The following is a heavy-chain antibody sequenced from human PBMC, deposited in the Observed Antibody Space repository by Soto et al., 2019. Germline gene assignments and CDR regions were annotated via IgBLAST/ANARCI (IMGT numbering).Heavy chain of an antibody. V-gene: IGHV1-69*12. CDR3: ARENGILAVGQEGGMDV. CDR1: GGTFSSYA. CDR2: IIPIFGTA. J-gene: IGHJ6*02. Sequence: QVQLVQSGAEVKKPGSSVKVSCKASGGTFSSYAISWVRQAPGQGLEWMGGIIPIFGTANYAQKFQGRVTITADESTSTAYMELSSLRSEDTAVYYCARENGILAVGQEGGMDVWGQGTTVTVSS. D-gene: IGHD6-19*01.